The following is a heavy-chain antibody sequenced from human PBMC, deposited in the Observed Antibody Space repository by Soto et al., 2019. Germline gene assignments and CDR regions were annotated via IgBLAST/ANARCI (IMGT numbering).Heavy chain of an antibody. CDR3: AHSDGSNIWAFDI. D-gene: IGHD3-16*01. Sequence: QITLKESGPTLVKPTQTLTLTCTFSGFSLSTSGVAVGWIRQPPGKALEWLALIYWDGDKRYSPSLGSRLTITKDPSKHQVVLTMTNLDPVDTATYYCAHSDGSNIWAFDIWGQGTLVTVSS. J-gene: IGHJ3*02. V-gene: IGHV2-5*02. CDR1: GFSLSTSGVA. CDR2: IYWDGDK.